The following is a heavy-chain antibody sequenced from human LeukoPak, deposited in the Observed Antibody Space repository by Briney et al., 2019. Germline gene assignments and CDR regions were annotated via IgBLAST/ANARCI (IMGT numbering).Heavy chain of an antibody. D-gene: IGHD3-3*01. CDR1: GYTFTSYA. CDR3: ARGGVRFLEWLPLAY. Sequence: ASVKVSCKASGYTFTSYAMNWVRQAPGQGLEWMGWINPNSGGTNYAQKFQGRVTMTRDTSISTAYMELSRLRSDDTAVYYCARGGVRFLEWLPLAYWGQGTLVTVSS. CDR2: INPNSGGT. V-gene: IGHV1-2*02. J-gene: IGHJ4*02.